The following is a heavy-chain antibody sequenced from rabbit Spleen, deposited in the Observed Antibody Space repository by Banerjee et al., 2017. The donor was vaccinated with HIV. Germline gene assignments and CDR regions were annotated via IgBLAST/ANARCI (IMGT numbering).Heavy chain of an antibody. CDR3: VRGASSSGYYSL. D-gene: IGHD1-1*01. Sequence: QEQLVESGGGLVQPGGSLKVSCKASGFDLSSYGVSWVRQAPGKGLEWIGYIDPIFGATYYATWVNGRFPISSHNAQNTLYLQLNSLTAADTATYFCVRGASSSGYYSLWGQGTLVTVS. J-gene: IGHJ4*01. CDR1: GFDLSSYG. V-gene: IGHV1S47*01. CDR2: IDPIFGAT.